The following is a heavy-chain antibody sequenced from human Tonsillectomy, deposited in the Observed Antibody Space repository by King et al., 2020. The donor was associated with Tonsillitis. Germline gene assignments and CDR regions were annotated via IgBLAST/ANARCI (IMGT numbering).Heavy chain of an antibody. CDR1: GFTFSSYS. J-gene: IGHJ4*02. CDR3: ARDLNLLI. Sequence: VQLVESGGGLVQPGGSLRLSCAASGFTFSSYSMNWVRQAPGQGLEWVSYISSSSSTIYYADSVKGRFTISRDNAKNSLYLQMNNLRAEDTAVYYCARDLNLLIWGQGTLATVSS. V-gene: IGHV3-48*01. D-gene: IGHD3-22*01. CDR2: ISSSSSTI.